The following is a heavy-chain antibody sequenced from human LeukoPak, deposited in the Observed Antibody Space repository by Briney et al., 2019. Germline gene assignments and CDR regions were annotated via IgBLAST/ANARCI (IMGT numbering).Heavy chain of an antibody. V-gene: IGHV1-2*02. Sequence: ASVKVSCKASGYTFTCYYMHWERQAPGQGLEWMGWINPNSGGTNYAQKFQGRVTMTRDTSISTAYMELSRLRSDDTAVYYCARAGDIVVVVAAKTWDNWFDPWGQGTLVTVSS. J-gene: IGHJ5*02. D-gene: IGHD2-15*01. CDR1: GYTFTCYY. CDR2: INPNSGGT. CDR3: ARAGDIVVVVAAKTWDNWFDP.